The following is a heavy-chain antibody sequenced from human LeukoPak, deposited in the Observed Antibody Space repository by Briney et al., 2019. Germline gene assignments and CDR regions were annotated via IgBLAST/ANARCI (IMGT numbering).Heavy chain of an antibody. CDR2: IYTSGST. D-gene: IGHD6-19*01. V-gene: IGHV4-4*07. Sequence: PSETLSLTCTVSGGSISSYYWSWIRQPPGKGLEWIGRIYTSGSTNYNPSLKSRVTMSVDTSKNQFSLKLSSVTAADTAVYYCARAAWSSGWSLSYSYFDYWGQGTLVTVSS. J-gene: IGHJ4*02. CDR1: GGSISSYY. CDR3: ARAAWSSGWSLSYSYFDY.